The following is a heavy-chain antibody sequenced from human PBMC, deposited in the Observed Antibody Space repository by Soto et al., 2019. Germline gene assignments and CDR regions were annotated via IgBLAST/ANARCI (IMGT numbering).Heavy chain of an antibody. V-gene: IGHV2-70*11. D-gene: IGHD6-19*01. Sequence: SGPTLVNPTQTLTLTCTFSGFSLSTSGMCVSWIRQPPGKALEWLARIDWDDDKYYSTSLKTRLTISKDTSKNQVVLTMTNMDPVDTATYYCARGSIAVAPFDYWGQGTPVTVSS. J-gene: IGHJ4*02. CDR1: GFSLSTSGMC. CDR2: IDWDDDK. CDR3: ARGSIAVAPFDY.